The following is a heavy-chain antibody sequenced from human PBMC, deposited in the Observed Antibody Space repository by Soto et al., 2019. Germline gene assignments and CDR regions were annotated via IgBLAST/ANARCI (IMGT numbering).Heavy chain of an antibody. Sequence: GGSLRLSCAASGFTFSNYWMHWVRQAPGKGLVWVSRINSDGSSTSYADSVKGRFTISRDNSKNTLYLQMNSLRAEDTAVYYCARDPLWGTAMVLWYFDLWGRGTLVTVSS. CDR1: GFTFSNYW. D-gene: IGHD5-18*01. V-gene: IGHV3-74*01. CDR2: INSDGSST. J-gene: IGHJ2*01. CDR3: ARDPLWGTAMVLWYFDL.